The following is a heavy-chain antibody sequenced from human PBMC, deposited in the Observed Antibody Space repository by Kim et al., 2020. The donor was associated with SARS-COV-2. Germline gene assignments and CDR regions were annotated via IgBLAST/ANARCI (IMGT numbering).Heavy chain of an antibody. J-gene: IGHJ3*02. CDR1: GFTFSGSA. D-gene: IGHD2-15*01. CDR3: TRRGEGGRSLGPNDAFDI. V-gene: IGHV3-73*01. Sequence: GGSLRLSCAASGFTFSGSAMHWVRQASGKGLEWVGRIRSKANSYATAYAASVKGRFTISRDDSKNTAYLQMNSLKTEDTAVYYCTRRGEGGRSLGPNDAFDIWGQGTMVTVSS. CDR2: IRSKANSYAT.